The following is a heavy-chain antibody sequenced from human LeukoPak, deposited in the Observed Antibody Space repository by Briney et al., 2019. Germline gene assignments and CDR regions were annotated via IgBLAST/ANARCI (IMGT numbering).Heavy chain of an antibody. J-gene: IGHJ4*02. D-gene: IGHD6-13*01. Sequence: GSLRLSCAASGFTFSSYSMNWVRQAPGKGLEWVSYISGSSSTIYYADSVKGRFTISRDNAKNSLYLQMNSLRAEDTAVYYCARGRGESSSWYEDYWGQGTLVTVSS. CDR2: ISGSSSTI. CDR3: ARGRGESSSWYEDY. V-gene: IGHV3-48*01. CDR1: GFTFSSYS.